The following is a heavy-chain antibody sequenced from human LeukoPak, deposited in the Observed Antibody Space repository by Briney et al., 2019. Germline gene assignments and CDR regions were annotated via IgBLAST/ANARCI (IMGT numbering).Heavy chain of an antibody. CDR3: ARKEQWLPHDAFDI. CDR1: GGSFSGYY. Sequence: SETLSLTCAVYGGSFSGYYWSWIRQPPGRGLEWIGEINHSGSTNYNPSLKSRVTISVDTSKNQFSLKLSSVTAADTAVYYCARKEQWLPHDAFDIWGQGTMVTVSS. D-gene: IGHD6-19*01. CDR2: INHSGST. J-gene: IGHJ3*02. V-gene: IGHV4-34*01.